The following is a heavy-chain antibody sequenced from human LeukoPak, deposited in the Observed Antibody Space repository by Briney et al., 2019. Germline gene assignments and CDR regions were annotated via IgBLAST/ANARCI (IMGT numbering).Heavy chain of an antibody. CDR3: ARLYYYDSSVTFDY. CDR1: GGSISSYY. CDR2: IYYSGST. V-gene: IGHV4-59*12. Sequence: SETLSLTCTVSGGSISSYYWSWIRQPPGKGLEWIGYIYYSGSTYYNPSLKSRVTISVDTSKNQFSLKLSSVTAADTAVYYCARLYYYDSSVTFDYWGQGTLVTVSS. D-gene: IGHD3-22*01. J-gene: IGHJ4*02.